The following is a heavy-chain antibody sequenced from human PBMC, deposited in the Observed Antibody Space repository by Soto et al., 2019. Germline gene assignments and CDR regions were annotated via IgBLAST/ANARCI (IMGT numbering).Heavy chain of an antibody. V-gene: IGHV3-9*01. CDR3: AKDRWARDGIDV. CDR1: GFTFDDYG. J-gene: IGHJ6*02. CDR2: ITWNSDNR. Sequence: EEQVVESGGGLVQPGGSLRLACVASGFTFDDYGMHWVRQGPGKGLEWVEGITWNSDNRGYVDSVKGRFTISRDNAKNSLYLEMNSVRPEDTALYYCAKDRWARDGIDVWGQGTTVIVSS.